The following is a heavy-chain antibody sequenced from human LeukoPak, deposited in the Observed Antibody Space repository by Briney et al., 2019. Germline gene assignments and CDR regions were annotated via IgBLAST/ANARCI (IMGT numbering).Heavy chain of an antibody. J-gene: IGHJ3*02. CDR2: ISGSGGST. CDR1: GFTFSSYA. D-gene: IGHD3-3*01. V-gene: IGHV3-23*01. CDR3: AKDTPIPYYDFWSGRDAFDI. Sequence: PWGSLRLSCAASGFTFSSYAMSWVRQAPGKGLEWVSAISGSGGSTYYADSVKGRFTISRDNSKNTLYLQMNSLRAEDTAVYYCAKDTPIPYYDFWSGRDAFDIWGQGTMVTVSS.